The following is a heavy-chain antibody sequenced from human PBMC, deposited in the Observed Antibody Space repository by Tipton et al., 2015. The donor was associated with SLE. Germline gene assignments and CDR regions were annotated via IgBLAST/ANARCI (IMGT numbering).Heavy chain of an antibody. Sequence: TLSLTCTVSGGSISSYYWSWIRQPPGKGLEWIGYIYYSGSTNYNPSLKSRVTTSVDTSKNQFSLKLSSVTAADTAVYYCARAPQGIFDSWGQGTLVTVSS. CDR1: GGSISSYY. V-gene: IGHV4-59*01. J-gene: IGHJ4*02. CDR3: ARAPQGIFDS. CDR2: IYYSGST. D-gene: IGHD2-15*01.